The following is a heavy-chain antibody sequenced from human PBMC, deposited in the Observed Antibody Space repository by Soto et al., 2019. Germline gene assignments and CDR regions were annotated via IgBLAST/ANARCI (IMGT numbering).Heavy chain of an antibody. V-gene: IGHV4-34*01. J-gene: IGHJ4*02. CDR1: GGSFSGYY. Sequence: SETLSLTCAVYGGSFSGYYWSWVRQPPGKGLEWIGEINHSGSTNYNPSLKSRVTISVDTSKNQFSLKLSSVTAADTAVYYCARLGGTAADYLDYWGQGTLVTVSS. CDR3: ARLGGTAADYLDY. CDR2: INHSGST. D-gene: IGHD6-13*01.